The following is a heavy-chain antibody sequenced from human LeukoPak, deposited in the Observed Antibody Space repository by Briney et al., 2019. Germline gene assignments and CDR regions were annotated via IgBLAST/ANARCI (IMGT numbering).Heavy chain of an antibody. J-gene: IGHJ4*02. CDR1: GGSISSGSYY. CDR3: ARVPWVYGEGPRFDY. CDR2: IYTSGST. Sequence: KASETLSLTCTVSGGSISSGSYYWSWIRQPAGKGLEWIGRIYTSGSTNYNPSLKSRVTISVDTSKNQFSLKLSSVTAADTAVYYCARVPWVYGEGPRFDYWGQGTLVTVSS. D-gene: IGHD4-17*01. V-gene: IGHV4-61*02.